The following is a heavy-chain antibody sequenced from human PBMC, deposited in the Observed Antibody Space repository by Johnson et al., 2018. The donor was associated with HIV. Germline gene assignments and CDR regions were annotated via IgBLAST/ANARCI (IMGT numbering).Heavy chain of an antibody. D-gene: IGHD4-17*01. J-gene: IGHJ3*02. CDR3: ARDLPHDYGVGYAFDI. V-gene: IGHV3-7*01. CDR2: IKQDGSEK. Sequence: VQLLESGGGVVQPGRSLRLSCAASGFTFSSYWMNWVRQAPGKGLEWVANIKQDGSEKYYVDSVKGRFTISRDNAKNSLYLQMNSLRAEDTAVYYCARDLPHDYGVGYAFDIWGQGTIVTVSS. CDR1: GFTFSSYW.